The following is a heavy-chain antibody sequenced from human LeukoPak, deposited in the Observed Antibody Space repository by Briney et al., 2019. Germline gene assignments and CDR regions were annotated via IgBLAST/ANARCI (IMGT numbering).Heavy chain of an antibody. J-gene: IGHJ6*03. CDR2: IYYSGRT. Sequence: PQTPSPTRTVSRVALSSSSYYWGWIRQPPGKGLEWIGGIYYSGRTYYNPSLKSRVTISVDTSKNQFSLKLSSVTAADTAVYYCARPNIMKGRAPTPSGRYYYYMDGWGKGSTVTVSS. CDR3: ARPNIMKGRAPTPSGRYYYYMDG. D-gene: IGHD1-14*01. CDR1: RVALSSSSYY. V-gene: IGHV4-39*01.